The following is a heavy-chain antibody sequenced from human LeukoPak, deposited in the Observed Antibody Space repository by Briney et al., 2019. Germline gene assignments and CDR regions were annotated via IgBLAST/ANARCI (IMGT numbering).Heavy chain of an antibody. CDR1: GGSISSGGYS. CDR2: IYYSGST. D-gene: IGHD3-10*01. CDR3: ARDRGWDFDY. J-gene: IGHJ4*02. V-gene: IGHV4-30-2*05. Sequence: SETLSLTCAVSGGSISSGGYSWSWIRQPPGKGLEWIGYIYYSGSTYYNPSLKSRVTISVDTSKNQFSLKLSSVTAADTAVYYCARDRGWDFDYWGQGTLVTVSS.